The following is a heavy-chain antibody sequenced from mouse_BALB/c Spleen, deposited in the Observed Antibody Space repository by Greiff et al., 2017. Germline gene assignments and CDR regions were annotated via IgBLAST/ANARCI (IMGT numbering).Heavy chain of an antibody. CDR3: ARGDYAGFDY. CDR2: INPSTGYT. J-gene: IGHJ2*01. D-gene: IGHD2-4*01. Sequence: QVQLQQSGAELAKPGASVKMSCKASGYTFTSYWMHWVKQRPGQGLEWIGYINPSTGYTEYNQKFKDKATLTADKSSSTAYMQLSSLTSEDSAVYYCARGDYAGFDYWGQGTTLTVSS. CDR1: GYTFTSYW. V-gene: IGHV1-7*01.